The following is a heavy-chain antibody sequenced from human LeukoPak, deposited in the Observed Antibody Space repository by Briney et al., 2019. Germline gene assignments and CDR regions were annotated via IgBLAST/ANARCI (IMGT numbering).Heavy chain of an antibody. CDR2: INPNSGGT. CDR1: GYTFTGYY. V-gene: IGHV1-2*02. CDR3: ARKGLVATRAGHWFDP. D-gene: IGHD5-12*01. J-gene: IGHJ5*02. Sequence: GASVKVSCKASGYTFTGYYMHWVRQAPGQGLEWMGWINPNSGGTNYVQKFQGRVTMTRDTSISTAYMELSRLRSDDTAVYYRARKGLVATRAGHWFDPWGQGTLVTVSS.